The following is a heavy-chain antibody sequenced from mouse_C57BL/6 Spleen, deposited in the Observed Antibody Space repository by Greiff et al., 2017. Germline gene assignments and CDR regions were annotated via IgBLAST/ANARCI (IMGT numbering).Heavy chain of an antibody. CDR3: ARWESNSYAMDY. V-gene: IGHV1-69*01. J-gene: IGHJ4*01. Sequence: QVQLQQSGAELVMPGASVKLSCKASGYTFTSYWMHWVKQRPGQGLEWIGEIDPSDSYTNYNQKFKGKSTLTVDKSSSTAYMQLSSLTSEDSAVYYCARWESNSYAMDYWGQGTSVTVSS. CDR2: IDPSDSYT. D-gene: IGHD2-5*01. CDR1: GYTFTSYW.